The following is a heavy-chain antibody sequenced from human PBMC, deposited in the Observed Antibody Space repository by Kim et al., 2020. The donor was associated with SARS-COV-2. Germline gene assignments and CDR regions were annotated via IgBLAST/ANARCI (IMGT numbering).Heavy chain of an antibody. CDR2: IGTDSRYT. D-gene: IGHD6-6*01. J-gene: IGHJ6*02. Sequence: GGSLRLSCAASGFTFSDYYMSWIRQAPGKGLEWVSYIGTDSRYTAYAESVMGRFTVSRDNAKNSLSLQMSSLRAEDTAVYYCARGGGDSSYYGMDVWG. CDR3: ARGGGDSSYYGMDV. CDR1: GFTFSDYY. V-gene: IGHV3-11*05.